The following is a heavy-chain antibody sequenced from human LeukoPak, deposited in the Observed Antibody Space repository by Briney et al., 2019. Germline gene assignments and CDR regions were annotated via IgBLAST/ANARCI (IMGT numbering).Heavy chain of an antibody. CDR3: ARVIVLAVATAYYYYYMDV. V-gene: IGHV4-30-2*01. Sequence: SETLSLTCTVSGGSISSGGYYWSWIRQPPGKGLEWIGYIYHSGSTYYNPSLKSRVTISVDRSKNQFSLKLSSVTAADTAVYYCARVIVLAVATAYYYYYMDVWGKGTTVTVSS. J-gene: IGHJ6*03. CDR2: IYHSGST. D-gene: IGHD5-18*01. CDR1: GGSISSGGYY.